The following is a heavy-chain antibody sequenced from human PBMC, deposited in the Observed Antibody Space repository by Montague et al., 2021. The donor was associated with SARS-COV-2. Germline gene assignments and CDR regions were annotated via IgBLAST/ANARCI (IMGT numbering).Heavy chain of an antibody. D-gene: IGHD2-15*01. Sequence: SQTLSLTCTVSGGSISSFYWSWFRQPPGKGLEWIGYISDSGSTNYNPSLTSRVTMSLDTSKSQFSLKVNSVTAADTAVYYCARHYSATLPAVYWGQGTLVTVSS. CDR2: ISDSGST. J-gene: IGHJ4*02. CDR3: ARHYSATLPAVY. V-gene: IGHV4-59*08. CDR1: GGSISSFY.